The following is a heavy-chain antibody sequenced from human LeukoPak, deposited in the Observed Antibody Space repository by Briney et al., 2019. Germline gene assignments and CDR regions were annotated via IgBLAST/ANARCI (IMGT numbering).Heavy chain of an antibody. V-gene: IGHV3-23*01. CDR2: ISGSGGST. CDR1: GGSISSSN. CDR3: VKRTVNYPFDF. J-gene: IGHJ4*02. Sequence: GTLSLTCAVSGGSISSSNWWSWVRPPPGKGLEWVSAISGSGGSTFYADSVKGRFTISRDNSENTLYLQMNSLRAEDTAVYYCVKRTVNYPFDFWGQGTLLTVSS. D-gene: IGHD1-7*01.